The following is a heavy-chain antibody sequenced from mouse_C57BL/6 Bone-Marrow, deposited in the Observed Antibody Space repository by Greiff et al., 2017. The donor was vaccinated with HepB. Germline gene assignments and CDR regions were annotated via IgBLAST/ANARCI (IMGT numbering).Heavy chain of an antibody. CDR3: ARAHYGSTFAY. CDR2: IYPRSGNT. V-gene: IGHV1-81*01. D-gene: IGHD1-1*01. CDR1: GYTFTSYG. Sequence: QVQLKESGAELARPGASVKLSCKASGYTFTSYGISWVKQRTGQGLEWIGEIYPRSGNTYYNEKFKGKATLTADKSSSTAYMELRSLTSEDSAVYFCARAHYGSTFAYWGQGTLVTVSA. J-gene: IGHJ3*01.